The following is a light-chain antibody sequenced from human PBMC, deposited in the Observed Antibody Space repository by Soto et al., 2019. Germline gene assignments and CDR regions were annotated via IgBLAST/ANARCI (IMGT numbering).Light chain of an antibody. CDR2: DAS. CDR1: QSVSSY. CDR3: QQHSNWPT. J-gene: IGKJ2*01. V-gene: IGKV3-11*01. Sequence: DIVLTQSPATLSLSPGERATLFCRASQSVSSYLVWYQQKPGQAPRLLIFDASNRATGIPARFSGSGSGTDFTLTISSLQPEDVAVYYCQQHSNWPTFGQGTKLEIK.